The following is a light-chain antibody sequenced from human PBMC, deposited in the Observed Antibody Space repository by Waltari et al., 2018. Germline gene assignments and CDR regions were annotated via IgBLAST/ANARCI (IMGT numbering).Light chain of an antibody. Sequence: IQMTQSPSSLSASVGDTVTITCQASQGIGNDLNWYQQKPGKAPKLLIYRASSLQSGIPSRFRGSGSGTDFTLTISSLQPEDFATYYCQQGYSYPRTFGQGTKVEIK. CDR3: QQGYSYPRT. CDR2: RAS. V-gene: IGKV1-6*01. J-gene: IGKJ1*01. CDR1: QGIGND.